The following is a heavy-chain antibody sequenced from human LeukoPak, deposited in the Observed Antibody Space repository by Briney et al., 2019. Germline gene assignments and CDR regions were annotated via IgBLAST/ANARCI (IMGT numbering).Heavy chain of an antibody. CDR3: ARDLGSLYWFDP. CDR1: GYTFTTDG. J-gene: IGHJ5*02. Sequence: GASVKGSCKASGYTFTTDGISWGRQAPGQGRVWMGWISAYNGNTNSAQKLQGRVTMTTDTSTSTAYRELRSLRSDATAVYHCARDLGSLYWFDPWGQGTLVTVSS. D-gene: IGHD6-13*01. V-gene: IGHV1-18*01. CDR2: ISAYNGNT.